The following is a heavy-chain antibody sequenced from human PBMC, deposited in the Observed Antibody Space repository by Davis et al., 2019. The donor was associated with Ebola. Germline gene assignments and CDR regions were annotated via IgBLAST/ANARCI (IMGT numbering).Heavy chain of an antibody. D-gene: IGHD5-12*01. Sequence: MPSETLSLTCTVSGGSISSYYWSWIRQPPGKGLEWIEYIYYSGSTNYNPSLKSRVTISVDTSKNQFSLKLSSVTAADTAVYYCARGGYSGYDYFDYWGQGTLVTVSS. J-gene: IGHJ4*02. CDR3: ARGGYSGYDYFDY. V-gene: IGHV4-59*01. CDR2: IYYSGST. CDR1: GGSISSYY.